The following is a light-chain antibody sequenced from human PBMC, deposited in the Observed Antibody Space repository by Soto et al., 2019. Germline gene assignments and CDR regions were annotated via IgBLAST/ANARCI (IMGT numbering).Light chain of an antibody. J-gene: IGLJ1*01. CDR1: SSDVGGYNY. CDR2: EVS. V-gene: IGLV2-8*01. CDR3: SSYAGSNV. Sequence: QSALTQPRSASGSPGQSVTISCTGTSSDVGGYNYVSWYQQHPGKAPKLMIYEVSKRPSGVPDRFSGSKSGNTASLTVSGLQAEDEADYYCSSYAGSNVFGTGTKVTVL.